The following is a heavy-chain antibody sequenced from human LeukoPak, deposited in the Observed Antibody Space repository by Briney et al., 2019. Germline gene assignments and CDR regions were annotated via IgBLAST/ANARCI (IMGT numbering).Heavy chain of an antibody. V-gene: IGHV4-59*08. CDR2: IYHSGST. Sequence: PSETLSLTCTVSGDSISSYYWSWIRQPPGKGLEWIGYIYHSGSTNYNPSLKSRVTISVDTSKNQFSLKLSSVTAADTAVYYCARCLFGELCLYFDYWGQGTLVTVSS. J-gene: IGHJ4*02. CDR3: ARCLFGELCLYFDY. CDR1: GDSISSYY. D-gene: IGHD3-10*02.